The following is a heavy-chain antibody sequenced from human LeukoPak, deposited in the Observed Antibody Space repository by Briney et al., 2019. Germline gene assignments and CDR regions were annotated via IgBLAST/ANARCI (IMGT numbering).Heavy chain of an antibody. CDR1: GGSFSGYY. CDR3: ARGRLTYYYDRGPGYYFDY. V-gene: IGHV4-34*01. D-gene: IGHD3-22*01. Sequence: SETLSLTCAVYGGSFSGYYWSWIRQPPGKGLEWIGEINHSGSTNYNPSLKSRVTISVDTSKNQFSLKLSSVTAADTAVYYCARGRLTYYYDRGPGYYFDYWGQGTLVTVSS. J-gene: IGHJ4*02. CDR2: INHSGST.